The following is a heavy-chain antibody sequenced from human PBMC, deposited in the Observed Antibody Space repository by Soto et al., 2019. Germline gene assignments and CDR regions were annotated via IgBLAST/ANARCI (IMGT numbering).Heavy chain of an antibody. CDR1: GYTFTSYG. CDR2: INIYSGDA. CDR3: ARALYYYDNSGLAY. V-gene: IGHV1-18*01. D-gene: IGHD3-22*01. J-gene: IGHJ4*02. Sequence: GASVKVSCKASGYTFTSYGISWVRQAPGQGLEWMGWINIYSGDANYAQRFQDRVTMTRDTSTNTVYMEMRSLRSDDTAVYYCARALYYYDNSGLAYWGKGTLVTVS.